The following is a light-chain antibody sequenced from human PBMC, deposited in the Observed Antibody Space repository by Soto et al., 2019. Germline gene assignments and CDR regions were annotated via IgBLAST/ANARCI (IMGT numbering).Light chain of an antibody. J-gene: IGKJ4*01. CDR2: GAS. Sequence: EIVLTQSPGTLSLSPGERATLSCRASQSVSSSFLAWYQQKPGQAPRLLIYGASSRATGIPDRFSGSGSGTDFNITISRLETEDVGVYYCPQYGRSPLTFGGGTKVEIK. CDR3: PQYGRSPLT. V-gene: IGKV3-20*01. CDR1: QSVSSSF.